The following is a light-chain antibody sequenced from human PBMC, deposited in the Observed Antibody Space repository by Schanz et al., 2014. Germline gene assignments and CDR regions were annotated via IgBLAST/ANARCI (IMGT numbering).Light chain of an antibody. CDR1: QSVRSN. CDR3: QQYDSSPLT. V-gene: IGKV3-20*01. CDR2: GSS. J-gene: IGKJ1*01. Sequence: EIVMTQSPATLSVSPGERATLSCRASQSVRSNLAWYQQKPGQAPRLLIYGSSSRATGIPDRFSGSGSGTDFTLTISRLEPEDFAVYYCQQYDSSPLTFGQGTKVEIK.